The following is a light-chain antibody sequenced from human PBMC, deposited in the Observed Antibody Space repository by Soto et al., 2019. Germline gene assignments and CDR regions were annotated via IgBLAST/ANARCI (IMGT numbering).Light chain of an antibody. Sequence: EFVLTQSPDTLSLSPGERATLSCRASQTVSSNYLAWYQQKPGQAPRLLMYGASSRATGIPDRFSGSGSGTDFTLTVSRLEPEDFAVYYCQQYGSSPWTFGQGTKVDIK. CDR2: GAS. V-gene: IGKV3-20*01. J-gene: IGKJ1*01. CDR1: QTVSSNY. CDR3: QQYGSSPWT.